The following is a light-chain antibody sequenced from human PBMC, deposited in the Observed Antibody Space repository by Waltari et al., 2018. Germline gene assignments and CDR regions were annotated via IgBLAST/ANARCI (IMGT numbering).Light chain of an antibody. V-gene: IGKV3-20*01. CDR1: QSVGRS. Sequence: ELVLTQPPGTLSLSPGERATLACRASQSVGRSFAWYQQKPGQAPRLLISDASRRATGIPDRFRGSGSGTDFSLTISTLEPEDFAVYYCQHYVRLPATFGQGTKVEI. J-gene: IGKJ1*01. CDR3: QHYVRLPAT. CDR2: DAS.